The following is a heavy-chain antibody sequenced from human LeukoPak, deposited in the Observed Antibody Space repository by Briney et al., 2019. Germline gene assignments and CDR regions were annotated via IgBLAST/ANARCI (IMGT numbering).Heavy chain of an antibody. D-gene: IGHD6-13*01. CDR2: IYYSGST. J-gene: IGHJ4*02. V-gene: IGHV4-59*01. CDR3: ARSVAARPRFDY. Sequence: SETLSLTCTVSGGSISSFYWSWIRQPPGKGLERIGYIYYSGSTNYNPSLKSRVTISVDTSKNQFSLKLSSVTAADTAVYYCARSVAARPRFDYWGQGTLVTVSS. CDR1: GGSISSFY.